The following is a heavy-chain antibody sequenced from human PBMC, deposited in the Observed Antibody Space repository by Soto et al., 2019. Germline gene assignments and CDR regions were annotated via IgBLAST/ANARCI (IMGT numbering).Heavy chain of an antibody. V-gene: IGHV3-11*05. D-gene: IGHD3-3*01. CDR2: ISSSSSYT. CDR3: AKEFDFWSGYYPFDY. CDR1: GFTFSDYY. Sequence: GSLRLSRAASGFTFSDYYMSWFRQAPGKGLEWVSYISSSSSYTNYADSVKGRFTISRDNSKNTLYLQMNSLRAEDTAVYYCAKEFDFWSGYYPFDYWGQGTLVTVSS. J-gene: IGHJ4*02.